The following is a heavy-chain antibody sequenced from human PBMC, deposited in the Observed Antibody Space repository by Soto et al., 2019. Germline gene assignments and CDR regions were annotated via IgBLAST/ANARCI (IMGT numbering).Heavy chain of an antibody. CDR2: INHSGST. D-gene: IGHD2-15*01. Sequence: SETLSLTCAVYGGSFSGYYWSWIRQPPGKGLEWIGEINHSGSTNYNPSLKSRVTISVDTSKNQFSLKLSSVTAADTAVYYCARAGGCSGGSCYSDSGYYWGQGTLVTVSS. J-gene: IGHJ4*02. CDR1: GGSFSGYY. V-gene: IGHV4-34*01. CDR3: ARAGGCSGGSCYSDSGYY.